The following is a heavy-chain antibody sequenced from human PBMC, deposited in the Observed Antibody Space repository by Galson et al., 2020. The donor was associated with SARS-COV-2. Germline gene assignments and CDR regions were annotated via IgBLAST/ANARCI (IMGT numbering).Heavy chain of an antibody. CDR3: ARETYDSSGYYYDY. Sequence: SETLSLTCTVSGGSVSSDRYYWSWIRQPPGKGLEWIGYVPYGGGSSYNPSLKSRVTISVDTSKNQFSLKVSSVTAADTALYYCARETYDSSGYYYDYWGQGTLVTVSS. CDR1: GGSVSSDRYY. D-gene: IGHD3-22*01. V-gene: IGHV4-61*01. CDR2: VPYGGGS. J-gene: IGHJ4*02.